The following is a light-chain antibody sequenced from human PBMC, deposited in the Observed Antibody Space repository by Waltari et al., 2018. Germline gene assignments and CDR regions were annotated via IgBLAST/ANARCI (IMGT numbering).Light chain of an antibody. CDR2: KAS. CDR1: QSISSW. CDR3: QQYNSYPWT. V-gene: IGKV1-5*03. J-gene: IGKJ1*01. Sequence: DIQMTQSPSTLSASVGDRVTITCRASQSISSWLAWYQPKPGKAPKLLIYKASSIESGVPSRFSGSGSGTEFTLTISSLQPDDFATYYCQQYNSYPWTFGQGTKVEIK.